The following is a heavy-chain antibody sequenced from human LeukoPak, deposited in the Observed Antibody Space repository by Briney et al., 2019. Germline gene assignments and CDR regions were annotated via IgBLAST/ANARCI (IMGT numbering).Heavy chain of an antibody. V-gene: IGHV3-9*01. CDR1: GFIFDDYA. J-gene: IGHJ4*02. D-gene: IGHD5-12*01. CDR2: ISWNSGDI. CDR3: AKDIAYSGYDYFDY. Sequence: GGSLRLSCAASGFIFDDYAMHWVRQAPGKGLEWVSGISWNSGDIGYADSVKGRFTISRDNAKSSLYLQMNSLRAEDTALYYCAKDIAYSGYDYFDYWGQGTLVTVSS.